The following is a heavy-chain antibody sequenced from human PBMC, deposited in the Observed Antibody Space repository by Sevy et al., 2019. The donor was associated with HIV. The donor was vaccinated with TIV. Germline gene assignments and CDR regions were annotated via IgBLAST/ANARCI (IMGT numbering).Heavy chain of an antibody. CDR3: AKDYLIAVAGTFYYYGMDV. Sequence: GGSLRLSCAASGFTFSSYAMSWVRQAPGKGLEWVSAISGRGGSTYYADSVKGRFTISRDNSKNTLYLQMNSLRAEDTAVYYCAKDYLIAVAGTFYYYGMDVWGQGTTVTVSS. D-gene: IGHD6-19*01. CDR2: ISGRGGST. J-gene: IGHJ6*02. V-gene: IGHV3-23*01. CDR1: GFTFSSYA.